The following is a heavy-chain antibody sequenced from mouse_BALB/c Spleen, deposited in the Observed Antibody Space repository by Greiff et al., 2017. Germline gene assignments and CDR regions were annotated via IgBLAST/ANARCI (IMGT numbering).Heavy chain of an antibody. CDR2: ISSGGST. J-gene: IGHJ1*01. D-gene: IGHD2-1*01. V-gene: IGHV5-6-5*01. Sequence: EVQGVESGGGLVQPGGSLKLSCAASGFTFSSYAMSWVRQTPEKRLEWVASISSGGSTYYPDSVKGRFTISRDNARNILYLQMSSLRSEDTAMYYCARDESYGNYPPWYFDVWGAGTTVTVSS. CDR3: ARDESYGNYPPWYFDV. CDR1: GFTFSSYA.